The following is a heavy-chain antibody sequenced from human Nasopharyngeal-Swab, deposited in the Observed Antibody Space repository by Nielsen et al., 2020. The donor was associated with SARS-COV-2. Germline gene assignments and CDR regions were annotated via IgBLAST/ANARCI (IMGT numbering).Heavy chain of an antibody. CDR2: ISSSSSTI. CDR1: GFTFSSYS. CDR3: AKDLVPDGHNDFDY. Sequence: GESLKISCAASGFTFSSYSMNWVRQAPGKGLEWVSYISSSSSTIYYADSVKGRFTISRDNAKNSLYLQMNSLRDEDTAIYYCAKDLVPDGHNDFDYWGQGTLVTVSS. D-gene: IGHD1-1*01. V-gene: IGHV3-48*02. J-gene: IGHJ4*01.